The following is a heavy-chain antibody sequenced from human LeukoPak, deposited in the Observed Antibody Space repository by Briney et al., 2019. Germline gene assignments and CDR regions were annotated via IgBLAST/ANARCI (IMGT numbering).Heavy chain of an antibody. J-gene: IGHJ5*02. CDR1: GGSFSGYY. V-gene: IGHV4-34*01. CDR3: ARDSWFDP. CDR2: INHSGST. Sequence: SETLSLTCAVYGGSFSGYYWSWIRQPPGKGLEWIGEINHSGSTNYNPSLKSRVTISIDTSRNQFSLKLSSVTAADTAVYYCARDSWFDPWGQGTLVTVSS. D-gene: IGHD1-26*01.